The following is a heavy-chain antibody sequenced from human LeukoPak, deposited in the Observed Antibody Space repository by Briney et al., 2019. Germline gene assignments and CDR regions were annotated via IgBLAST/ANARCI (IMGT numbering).Heavy chain of an antibody. CDR3: ARGDGSGVFDP. CDR2: INSDGSST. D-gene: IGHD3-10*01. Sequence: GGSLRLSCAASGFTFDDYTMHWVRQAPGKGLEWVSRINSDGSSTSYADSVKGRFTISRDNAKNTLYLQMNSLRAEDTAVYYCARGDGSGVFDPWGQGTLVTVSS. CDR1: GFTFDDYT. J-gene: IGHJ5*02. V-gene: IGHV3-74*01.